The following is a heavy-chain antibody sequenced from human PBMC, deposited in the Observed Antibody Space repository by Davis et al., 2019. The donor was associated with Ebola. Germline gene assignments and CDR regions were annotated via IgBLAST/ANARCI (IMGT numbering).Heavy chain of an antibody. Sequence: MPSETLSLTCAVSGGSISSGGYSWSWIRQPPGKGLEWIGYIYHSGSTNYNPSLKSRVTISVDTSKNQFSLKLSSVTAADTAVYYCARPPILWGQGTLVTVSS. J-gene: IGHJ4*02. CDR1: GGSISSGGYS. CDR3: ARPPIL. CDR2: IYHSGST. V-gene: IGHV4-30-2*01.